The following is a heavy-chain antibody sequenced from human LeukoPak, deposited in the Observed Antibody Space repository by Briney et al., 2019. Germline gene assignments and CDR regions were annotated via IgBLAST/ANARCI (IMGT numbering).Heavy chain of an antibody. V-gene: IGHV1-18*01. D-gene: IGHD2-2*02. CDR2: ISGHSDNT. CDR3: ARGFLGPATIAAY. CDR1: GYTFTSYA. Sequence: ASVKVSCKASGYTFTSYAISWVRQAPGQGLEWMGWISGHSDNTNYAQKFQDRVTMTTDTSTTTVYMELRGLRSDDTAVYYCARGFLGPATIAAYWGQGTRVTVSS. J-gene: IGHJ4*02.